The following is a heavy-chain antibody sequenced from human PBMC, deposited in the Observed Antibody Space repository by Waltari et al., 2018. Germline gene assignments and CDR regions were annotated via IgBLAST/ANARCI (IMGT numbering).Heavy chain of an antibody. V-gene: IGHV4-59*01. CDR1: GGSISSYY. J-gene: IGHJ6*02. CDR3: ARSQDRGGLLWFGELPVYYYGMDV. Sequence: QVQLQESGPGLVKPSETLSLTCTVSGGSISSYYWSWIRQPPGKGLEWIGYIYYSGSTNDNPSLKSRVTISVDTSKNQFSLKLSSVHAADKAVYYCARSQDRGGLLWFGELPVYYYGMDVWGQGTTVTVSS. CDR2: IYYSGST. D-gene: IGHD3-10*01.